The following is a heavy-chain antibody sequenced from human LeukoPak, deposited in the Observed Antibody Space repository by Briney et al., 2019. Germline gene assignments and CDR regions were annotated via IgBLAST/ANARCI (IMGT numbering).Heavy chain of an antibody. V-gene: IGHV3-66*01. CDR3: ARARSIVGVSPFQH. Sequence: PGGSLRLSCAASGFTVRNNYMSWVRQAPGKGLEWVSLIYSGGSTYYADSVKGRFTISRDNSNNTVYLQMNSLRPEDTAVYYCARARSIVGVSPFQHWGQGTLVTVSS. D-gene: IGHD1-26*01. J-gene: IGHJ1*01. CDR2: IYSGGST. CDR1: GFTVRNNY.